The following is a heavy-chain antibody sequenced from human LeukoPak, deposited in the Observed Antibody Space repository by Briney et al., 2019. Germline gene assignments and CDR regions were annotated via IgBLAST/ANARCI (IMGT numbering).Heavy chain of an antibody. J-gene: IGHJ4*02. CDR3: ARDLNWETY. CDR2: ISRSSSTM. V-gene: IGHV3-48*04. CDR1: GFTFSNYS. D-gene: IGHD7-27*01. Sequence: GGSLRLSCAASGFTFSNYSMNWVRQAPGKGLEWVSYISRSSSTMYYADSVKGRFTISRDNAKNSLYLQMNSLRVEDTAVYYCARDLNWETYWGQGTLVSVSS.